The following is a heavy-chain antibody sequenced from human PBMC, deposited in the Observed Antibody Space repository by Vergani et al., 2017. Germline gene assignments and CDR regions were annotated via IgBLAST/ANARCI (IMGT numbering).Heavy chain of an antibody. CDR2: VYFTGST. J-gene: IGHJ4*02. D-gene: IGHD3-22*01. V-gene: IGHV4-61*02. CDR3: ARAEFSTNYYGQSYYFDF. Sequence: QVQLQESGPGLVKPSQTLSLTCTVSGGSFSTGGQSWSWVRQPAGKGLQWIGRVYFTGSTNYNPSLGSRVSLSIDTSKNQFSLKLHSVSADDTAVYFCARAEFSTNYYGQSYYFDFWGQGIPVTVSA. CDR1: GGSFSTGGQS.